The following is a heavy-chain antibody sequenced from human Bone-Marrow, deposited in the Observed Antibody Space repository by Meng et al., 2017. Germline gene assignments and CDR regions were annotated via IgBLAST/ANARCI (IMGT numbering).Heavy chain of an antibody. Sequence: QVQLQESGPGLVKPSQTLSLTCTVSGGSISSGDYYWSWIRQPPGKGLEWIGYIYNSGSTYYNPSLKSRVTISVDTSKNQFSLKLRFVTAADTAVYYCARVPYSALSFDYWGQGTLVTVSS. J-gene: IGHJ4*02. CDR3: ARVPYSALSFDY. D-gene: IGHD2/OR15-2a*01. V-gene: IGHV4-30-4*01. CDR2: IYNSGST. CDR1: GGSISSGDYY.